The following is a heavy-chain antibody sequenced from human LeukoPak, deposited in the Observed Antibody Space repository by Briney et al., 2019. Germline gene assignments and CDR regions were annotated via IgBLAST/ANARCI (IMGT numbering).Heavy chain of an antibody. CDR2: INWNSGGI. CDR3: ARASYYYDTSCLGAFDV. J-gene: IGHJ3*01. D-gene: IGHD3-22*01. Sequence: PGRSRTPSSPPSGSSFGDFGMYWVRQPPGKGLGWVSCINWNSGGIGYADSVKGRFTISRDNAKNSLYMQMNSVRAEDTALYYCARASYYYDTSCLGAFDVWGQGTTVVVSS. CDR1: GSSFGDFG. V-gene: IGHV3-9*01.